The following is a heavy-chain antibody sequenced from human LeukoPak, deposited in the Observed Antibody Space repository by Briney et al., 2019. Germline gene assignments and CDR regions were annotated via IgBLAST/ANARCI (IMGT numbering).Heavy chain of an antibody. D-gene: IGHD1-7*01. J-gene: IGHJ4*02. Sequence: GRSLRLSCAASGFTFGSYGMHWVRQAPGKGLEWVAVIWYDGSNKYYADSVKGRFTISRDNSKNTLYLQMNSLRAEDTAVYYCAKGDQPGITGTTPLVDYWGQGTLVTVSS. CDR1: GFTFGSYG. CDR2: IWYDGSNK. CDR3: AKGDQPGITGTTPLVDY. V-gene: IGHV3-33*06.